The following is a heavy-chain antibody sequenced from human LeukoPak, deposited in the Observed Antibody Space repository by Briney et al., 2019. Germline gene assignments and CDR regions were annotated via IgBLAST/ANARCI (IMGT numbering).Heavy chain of an antibody. CDR3: ARDSSGWFDP. Sequence: GGSLRLSCAASGFTFSSYWMHWVRQAPGKGQVWVSRIKSDGSITNYADSVKGRFTISRDNAKNTLYLQMNSLRVEDTAVYYCARDSSGWFDPWGQGTLVTVSS. D-gene: IGHD6-19*01. CDR1: GFTFSSYW. J-gene: IGHJ5*02. CDR2: IKSDGSIT. V-gene: IGHV3-74*01.